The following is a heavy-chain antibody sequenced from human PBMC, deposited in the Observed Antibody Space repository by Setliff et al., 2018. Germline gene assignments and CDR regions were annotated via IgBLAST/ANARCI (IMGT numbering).Heavy chain of an antibody. CDR1: GYTFTSYY. V-gene: IGHV1-2*02. Sequence: ASVKVSCKASGYTFTSYYIHWVRQAPGQGLEYMGWINPNSGGTNYAPKFQGRVTMTRDTSISTVYMEVSRLRSDDTAVYFCARDGDILTTYYIYYYYMDVWGKGTTVTVSS. J-gene: IGHJ6*03. CDR2: INPNSGGT. CDR3: ARDGDILTTYYIYYYYMDV. D-gene: IGHD3-9*01.